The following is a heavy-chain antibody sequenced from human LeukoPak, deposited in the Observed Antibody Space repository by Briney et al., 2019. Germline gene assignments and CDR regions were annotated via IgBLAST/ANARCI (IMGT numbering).Heavy chain of an antibody. J-gene: IGHJ4*02. V-gene: IGHV4-31*03. Sequence: SETLSLTCTVSGGSISSDNYHWSWIRQHPGKGLEWIGYIHYRGNTYYNPSLEGRVTVSADTSKNQFSLKLSSVTAADTAVYYCAREKAYDSSVSYSNPFDFWGLGTLVTVSS. CDR1: GGSISSDNYH. CDR2: IHYRGNT. D-gene: IGHD3-22*01. CDR3: AREKAYDSSVSYSNPFDF.